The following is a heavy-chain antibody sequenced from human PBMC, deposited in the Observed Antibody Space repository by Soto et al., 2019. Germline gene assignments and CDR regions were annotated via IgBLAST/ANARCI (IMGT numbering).Heavy chain of an antibody. CDR3: ARDQSITTFGVYSMYYYGMDV. D-gene: IGHD3-3*01. CDR1: GYTFTNFG. J-gene: IGHJ6*02. V-gene: IGHV1-18*01. CDR2: INPDNGNT. Sequence: ASVKVSCKTSGYTFTNFGIRWVRQAPGQGLEWLGWINPDNGNTNYAQHLQGRVSLTTDTSTSTAYMDLRSLRSDDTAVYYCARDQSITTFGVYSMYYYGMDVWGQGTTVTVSS.